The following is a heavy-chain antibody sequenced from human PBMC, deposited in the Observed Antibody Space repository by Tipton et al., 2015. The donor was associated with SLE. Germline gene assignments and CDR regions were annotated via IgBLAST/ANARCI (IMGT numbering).Heavy chain of an antibody. Sequence: TLSLTCSVSTYSFIKVHYLAWVRQPPGNGPEWIGTVYHTGNTYYNPSLKIRVTMSVDTSKNQFSLKLNSVTAADTAVYYCAKNSGSYYFDDWGQGTVVTVSS. D-gene: IGHD3-10*01. CDR1: TYSFIKVHY. CDR2: VYHTGNT. V-gene: IGHV4-38-2*01. CDR3: AKNSGSYYFDD. J-gene: IGHJ4*02.